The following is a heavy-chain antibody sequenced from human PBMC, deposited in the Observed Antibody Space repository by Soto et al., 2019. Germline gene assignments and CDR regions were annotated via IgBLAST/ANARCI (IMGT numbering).Heavy chain of an antibody. CDR1: GGTFSSYT. CDR3: ARATMVRGVTMDY. V-gene: IGHV1-69*02. D-gene: IGHD3-10*01. Sequence: QVQLVQSGAEVKKPGSSVKVSCKASGGTFSSYTISWVRQAPGQGLEWMGRIIPILGIANYAQKFQGRVRXTXDXXTSTAYMELSSLRSEDTAVYYCARATMVRGVTMDYWGQGTLVTVSS. CDR2: IIPILGIA. J-gene: IGHJ4*02.